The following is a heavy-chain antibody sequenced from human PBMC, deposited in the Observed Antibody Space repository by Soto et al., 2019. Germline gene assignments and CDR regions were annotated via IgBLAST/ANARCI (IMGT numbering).Heavy chain of an antibody. Sequence: EVQLLESGGGLVQPGGSLRLSCAASGFTFSSYAMSWVRQAPGKGLEWVSAISGSGGSTYYADSVKGRFTISRDNSKNTLYLQMNSLRAEDTAVYYCAKAVSSSSRYYYYYYMDVWGKGTTVTVSS. CDR3: AKAVSSSSRYYYYYYMDV. J-gene: IGHJ6*03. D-gene: IGHD6-13*01. V-gene: IGHV3-23*01. CDR2: ISGSGGST. CDR1: GFTFSSYA.